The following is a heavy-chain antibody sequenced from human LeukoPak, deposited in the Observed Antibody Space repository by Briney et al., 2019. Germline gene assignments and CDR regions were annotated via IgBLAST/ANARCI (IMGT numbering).Heavy chain of an antibody. J-gene: IGHJ5*02. Sequence: GGSLRLSCAASGFTVSSNYMSWVRQAPGKGLEWVSVIYSGGGTYYADSVKGRFTISRDNSKNTLYLQMNSLRAEDTAVYYCARERGAVGWFDPWGQGTLVTVSS. CDR1: GFTVSSNY. CDR2: IYSGGGT. V-gene: IGHV3-53*01. CDR3: ARERGAVGWFDP. D-gene: IGHD4/OR15-4a*01.